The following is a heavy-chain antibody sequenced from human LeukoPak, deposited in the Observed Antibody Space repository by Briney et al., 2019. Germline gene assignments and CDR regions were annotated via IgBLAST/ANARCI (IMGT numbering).Heavy chain of an antibody. Sequence: PGGSLRLSCAASGFTFSSNYMSWVRQAPGKGLEWVSVIYSGGSTYYADSVKGRFTISRDNSKNTLYLQMNSLRAEDTAVYYCARDGGLSPHLSFDYWGQGTLVTVSS. CDR2: IYSGGST. CDR1: GFTFSSNY. CDR3: ARDGGLSPHLSFDY. V-gene: IGHV3-53*01. J-gene: IGHJ4*02. D-gene: IGHD3-16*02.